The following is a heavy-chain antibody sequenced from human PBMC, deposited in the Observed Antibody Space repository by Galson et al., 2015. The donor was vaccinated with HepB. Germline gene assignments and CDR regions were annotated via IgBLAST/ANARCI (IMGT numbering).Heavy chain of an antibody. CDR3: ARENTVIDAFDI. Sequence: SLRLSCAVSGFTVSSNYMSWVRQAPGKGLEWVSIIYSGGSTYYADSVKGRFTIPTDNSKNTLYLQMNSLRAEDTAVYYCARENTVIDAFDIWGQGTMVTVSS. D-gene: IGHD4-17*01. V-gene: IGHV3-53*01. J-gene: IGHJ3*02. CDR1: GFTVSSNY. CDR2: IYSGGST.